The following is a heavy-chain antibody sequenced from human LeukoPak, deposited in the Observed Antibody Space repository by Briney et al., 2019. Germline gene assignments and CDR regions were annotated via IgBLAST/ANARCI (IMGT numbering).Heavy chain of an antibody. Sequence: SETLSLPCTVSGGSIHSYYWSLIRQPPGEGLEWVGYFYYSGSTNYNPSLKSRVTISVDTSKNQFSLELSSVTAADTAVYYCARELKVGNTGYYFDYWGQGALVTVSS. D-gene: IGHD2/OR15-2a*01. CDR3: ARELKVGNTGYYFDY. J-gene: IGHJ4*02. V-gene: IGHV4-59*01. CDR1: GGSIHSYY. CDR2: FYYSGST.